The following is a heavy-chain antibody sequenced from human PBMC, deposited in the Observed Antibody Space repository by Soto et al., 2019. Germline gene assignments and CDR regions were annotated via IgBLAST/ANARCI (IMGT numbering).Heavy chain of an antibody. CDR3: ARDRPGLYGMDV. J-gene: IGHJ6*02. CDR1: GFTFSSYW. Sequence: PGGSLRLSCAASGFTFSSYWMHWVRQAPGKGLVWVSRMNSDGSSTSYADSVKGRFTISRDNAKNTLYLQMNSLRAEDTAVYYCARDRPGLYGMDVWGQGTTVTVAS. CDR2: MNSDGSST. V-gene: IGHV3-74*01.